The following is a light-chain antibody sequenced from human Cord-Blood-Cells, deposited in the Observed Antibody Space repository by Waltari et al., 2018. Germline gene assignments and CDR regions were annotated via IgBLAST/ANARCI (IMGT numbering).Light chain of an antibody. CDR1: QSVLYSSNNNNY. CDR3: QQYYSTPYT. J-gene: IGKJ2*01. Sequence: DIVMTQSPDSLAVSLGERATINFKSSQSVLYSSNNNNYLAWYQQKPGQPPKLLIYWASTRGSGVPDRFSGSGSGTDFTLTISSLQAEDVAVYYCQQYYSTPYTFGHGTKLEIK. V-gene: IGKV4-1*01. CDR2: WAS.